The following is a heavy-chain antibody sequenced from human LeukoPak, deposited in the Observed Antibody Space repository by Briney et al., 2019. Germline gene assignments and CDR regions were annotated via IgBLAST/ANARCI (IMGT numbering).Heavy chain of an antibody. V-gene: IGHV3-33*06. CDR1: GFTFSSYG. CDR3: AKDLSFAYYDSSGPLFQH. D-gene: IGHD3-22*01. CDR2: IGYDGSNK. J-gene: IGHJ1*01. Sequence: GRSLRLSCAASGFTFSSYGMHWVRQAPGKGLEWVAVIGYDGSNKYYADSVKGRFTISRDNSKNTLYLQMNSLRAEDTAVYYCAKDLSFAYYDSSGPLFQHWGQGTLVTVSS.